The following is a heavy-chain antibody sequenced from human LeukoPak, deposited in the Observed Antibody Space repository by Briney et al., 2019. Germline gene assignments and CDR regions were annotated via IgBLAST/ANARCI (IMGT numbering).Heavy chain of an antibody. D-gene: IGHD1-26*01. J-gene: IGHJ4*02. Sequence: SVTVSCKASVGTFSSYAISWVRQAPGQGLEWMGRIIPIFGTANYAQKFQGRVTITADKSTSTAYMELSSLRSEDTAVYYCARGPRGGATRYYFDYWGQGTLVTVSS. CDR1: VGTFSSYA. CDR3: ARGPRGGATRYYFDY. V-gene: IGHV1-69*06. CDR2: IIPIFGTA.